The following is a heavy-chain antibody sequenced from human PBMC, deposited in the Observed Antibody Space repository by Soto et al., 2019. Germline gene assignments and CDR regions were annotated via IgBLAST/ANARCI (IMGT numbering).Heavy chain of an antibody. CDR3: AKTPSYSSSWYYSEYFQH. CDR1: GFTFSSYA. J-gene: IGHJ1*01. D-gene: IGHD6-13*01. Sequence: EVQLLESGGGLVQPGGSLRLSCAASGFTFSSYAMSWVRQAPGKGLEWVSAISGSGGSTYYADSVKGRFTISRDNSKNTLYLQMNSLRAEDTAVYYCAKTPSYSSSWYYSEYFQHWGQGTLVTVSS. V-gene: IGHV3-23*01. CDR2: ISGSGGST.